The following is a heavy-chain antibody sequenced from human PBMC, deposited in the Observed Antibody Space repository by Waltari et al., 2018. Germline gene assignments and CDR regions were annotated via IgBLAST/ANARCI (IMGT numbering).Heavy chain of an antibody. CDR3: ARGKRLTMIVVVPRNWFDP. CDR2: INHSGST. CDR1: GGSFSGYY. D-gene: IGHD3-22*01. Sequence: QVQLQQWGAGLLKPSETLSLTCAVYGGSFSGYYWSWIRQHPGKGLEWIGEINHSGSTNYNPSLKSRVTISVDTSKNQFSLKLSSVTAADTAVYYCARGKRLTMIVVVPRNWFDPWGQGTLVTVSS. J-gene: IGHJ5*02. V-gene: IGHV4-34*01.